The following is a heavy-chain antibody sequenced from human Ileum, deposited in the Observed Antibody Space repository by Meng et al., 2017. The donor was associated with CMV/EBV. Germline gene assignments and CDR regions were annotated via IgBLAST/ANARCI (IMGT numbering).Heavy chain of an antibody. V-gene: IGHV4-59*01. Sequence: SETLSLTCTVSGGSISSYYWSWIRQPPGKGLEWIGYISYSGSTNYNPSLKSRVTISVDTSKNQFSLKLSSVTAADTAVYYCASRYYGMDFWGQGTTVTVSS. CDR2: ISYSGST. CDR1: GGSISSYY. J-gene: IGHJ6*02. CDR3: ASRYYGMDF.